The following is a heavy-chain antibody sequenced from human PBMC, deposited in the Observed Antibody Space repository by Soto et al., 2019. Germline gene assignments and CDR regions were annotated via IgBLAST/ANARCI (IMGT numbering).Heavy chain of an antibody. CDR3: AREEGYCSGGSCLRITYYYFDY. CDR1: GGSISSYS. D-gene: IGHD2-15*01. Sequence: AETLSLTCTDSGGSISSYSWGWIRQPAGKGLECVGRRYTSGSTNYNTSRKGRVTMSVDTSNNQFSVKLRCVAAADTGVYYCAREEGYCSGGSCLRITYYYFDYWGQGTLVTVSS. CDR2: RYTSGST. V-gene: IGHV4-4*07. J-gene: IGHJ4*02.